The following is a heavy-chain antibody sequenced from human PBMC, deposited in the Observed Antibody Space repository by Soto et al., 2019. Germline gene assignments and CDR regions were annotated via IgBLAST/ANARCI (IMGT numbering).Heavy chain of an antibody. D-gene: IGHD3-10*01. Sequence: QVQLVESGGGVVQPGTSLRLSCAASGFTFSTYSMHWVRQAPGEGLEWVALTSYDGSNKYYVDSVKGRFTISRDNSKNTLYLQMDSLRAEDTAVYYCARGYPWYYGSGSMFYSDYWGQGTLVTVSS. CDR1: GFTFSTYS. CDR2: TSYDGSNK. CDR3: ARGYPWYYGSGSMFYSDY. J-gene: IGHJ4*02. V-gene: IGHV3-30-3*01.